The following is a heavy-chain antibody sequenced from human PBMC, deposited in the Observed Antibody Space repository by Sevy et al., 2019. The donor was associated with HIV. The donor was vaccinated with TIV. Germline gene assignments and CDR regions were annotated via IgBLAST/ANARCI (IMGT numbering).Heavy chain of an antibody. Sequence: SETLSLTCTVSGDAISGYYWSWILQPPGKGLEWIGYIYYSGSTNYNPSLMSRVTISEDTSKNQFSLKLTSVTAADTAMYYCARPYSNYYYAMDVWGQGTTVTVSS. V-gene: IGHV4-59*01. CDR3: ARPYSNYYYAMDV. J-gene: IGHJ6*02. CDR2: IYYSGST. CDR1: GDAISGYY. D-gene: IGHD1-26*01.